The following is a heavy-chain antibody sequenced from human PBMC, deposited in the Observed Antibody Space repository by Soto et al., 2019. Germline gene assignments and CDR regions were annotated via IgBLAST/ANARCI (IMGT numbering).Heavy chain of an antibody. V-gene: IGHV5-51*01. CDR2: IYPDDSDT. Sequence: PGESRKISCKASGYTFSVYWIGWVRQMPGKGLEWMGNIYPDDSDTSNNPSFDGRVTVSADNSTNTAYLQWSSLKASDTAIYYCVRQLGNPVMLIIDSWGQGTPVTV. J-gene: IGHJ4*02. D-gene: IGHD3-16*01. CDR1: GYTFSVYW. CDR3: VRQLGNPVMLIIDS.